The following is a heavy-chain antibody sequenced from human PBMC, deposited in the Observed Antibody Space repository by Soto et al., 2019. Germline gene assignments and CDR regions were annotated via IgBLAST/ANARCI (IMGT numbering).Heavy chain of an antibody. D-gene: IGHD3-3*01. CDR1: GGSISSSSYY. CDR2: IYYSGST. Sequence: PSETLSLTCTVSGGSISSSSYYWGWIRQPPGKGLEWIGSIYYSGSTYYNPSLKSRVTISVDTSKNQFSLKLSSVTVADTAVYYCARRITIFGVARGSAYYYGMDVWGQGTTVTVSS. CDR3: ARRITIFGVARGSAYYYGMDV. J-gene: IGHJ6*02. V-gene: IGHV4-39*01.